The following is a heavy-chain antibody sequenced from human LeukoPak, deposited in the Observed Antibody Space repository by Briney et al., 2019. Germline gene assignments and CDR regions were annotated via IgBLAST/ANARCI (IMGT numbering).Heavy chain of an antibody. V-gene: IGHV1-2*06. CDR2: INPNSGGT. D-gene: IGHD4-11*01. CDR1: GYTFTSYA. Sequence: ASVKVSCKASGYTFTSYAMHWVRQAPGQGLEWMGRINPNSGGTNYAQKFQGRVTMTRDTSISTAYMELSRLRSDDTAAYYCASVYSNYGFDYWGQGTLVTVSS. CDR3: ASVYSNYGFDY. J-gene: IGHJ4*02.